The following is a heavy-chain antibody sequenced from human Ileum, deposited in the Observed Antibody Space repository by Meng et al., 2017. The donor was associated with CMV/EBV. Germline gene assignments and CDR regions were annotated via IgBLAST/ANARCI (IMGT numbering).Heavy chain of an antibody. CDR2: INWNGGST. V-gene: IGHV3-20*04. Sequence: GESLKISCAASGSTFDDYGMSWVRQAPGKGLEWVSGINWNGGSTGYADSVKGRFTISRDNAKNSLYLQMNSLRAEDTALYYCARDQWFGELSVGYGMDVWGQGTTVTVSS. CDR3: ARDQWFGELSVGYGMDV. J-gene: IGHJ6*02. D-gene: IGHD3-10*01. CDR1: GSTFDDYG.